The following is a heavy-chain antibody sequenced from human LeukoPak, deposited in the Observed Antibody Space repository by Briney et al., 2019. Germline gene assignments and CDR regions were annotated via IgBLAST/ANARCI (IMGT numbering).Heavy chain of an antibody. V-gene: IGHV3-23*01. J-gene: IGHJ5*02. D-gene: IGHD2-15*01. Sequence: GRSLRLSCTASGFSSNSYAMSWGRQTPGKGLESGAGIGSSGTTTSSADSVKRRFIISRDNSKTPLYLQMNSLSPEHTAVFHCARPGLPVAGTRWFDPWGQGTLVTVSS. CDR1: GFSSNSYA. CDR2: IGSSGTTT. CDR3: ARPGLPVAGTRWFDP.